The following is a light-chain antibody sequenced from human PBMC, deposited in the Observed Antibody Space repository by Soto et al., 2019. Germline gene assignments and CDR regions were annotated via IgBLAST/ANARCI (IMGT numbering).Light chain of an antibody. CDR1: QSVGGN. CDR2: GAS. V-gene: IGKV3-20*01. Sequence: VLPPTHCSLSLSPGDRATLSCRASQSVGGNVAWYQQIPGQPPKLLIFGASSRATGIADKFSGSGSGTDFTLTISRLEPADFALYYCQHYGAAPITFGQGTRLEIK. J-gene: IGKJ5*01. CDR3: QHYGAAPIT.